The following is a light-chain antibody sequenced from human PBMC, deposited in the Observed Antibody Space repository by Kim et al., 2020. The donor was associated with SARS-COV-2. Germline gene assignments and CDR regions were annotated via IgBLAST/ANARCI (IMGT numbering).Light chain of an antibody. V-gene: IGKV1-5*01. CDR2: DAS. Sequence: EIQMTQSPCALSVSAGDRATITCRASQSISSWLAWYQQKPGKAPKLLIYDASSWESGVPSRFSGSGSGTEFTLTISSLQPDDFAAYYCQQYNSYPWTFGQGTKVEIK. J-gene: IGKJ1*01. CDR3: QQYNSYPWT. CDR1: QSISSW.